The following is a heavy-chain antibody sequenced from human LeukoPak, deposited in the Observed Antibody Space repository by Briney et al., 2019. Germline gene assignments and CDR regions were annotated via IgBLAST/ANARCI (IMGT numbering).Heavy chain of an antibody. CDR2: SNPNSGGT. D-gene: IGHD6-6*01. CDR3: ARDDRGRPYFQH. J-gene: IGHJ1*01. CDR1: GYTFTSYG. Sequence: ASVKVSCKASGYTFTSYGISWVRQAPGQGLEWMGWSNPNSGGTNYAQKFQGRVTMTRDTSISTAYMELSRLRSDDTAVYYCARDDRGRPYFQHWGQGTLVTVSS. V-gene: IGHV1-2*02.